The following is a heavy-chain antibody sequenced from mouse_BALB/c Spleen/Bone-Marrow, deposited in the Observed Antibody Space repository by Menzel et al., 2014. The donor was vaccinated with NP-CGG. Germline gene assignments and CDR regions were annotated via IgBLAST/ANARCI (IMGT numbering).Heavy chain of an antibody. CDR3: ARGNYGFSFYYAMDY. Sequence: EVKLMESGGGLVQPGGSRKLSCAASGFTFSSFGMHWVRQAPEKGLEWVAYISSGSSTIYYADTVKGRFTISRDNPKSTLFLQMTSLRSEDTAMYYCARGNYGFSFYYAMDYWGQGTSVTVSS. CDR2: ISSGSSTI. V-gene: IGHV5-17*02. CDR1: GFTFSSFG. D-gene: IGHD1-1*01. J-gene: IGHJ4*01.